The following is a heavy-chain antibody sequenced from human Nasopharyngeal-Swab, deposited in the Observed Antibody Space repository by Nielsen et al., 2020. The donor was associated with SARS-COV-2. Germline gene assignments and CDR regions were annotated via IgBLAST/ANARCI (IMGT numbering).Heavy chain of an antibody. CDR1: GDSIAYSTFY. Sequence: GSLRLSCTVSGDSIAYSTFYWNWIRQAPGKGLEWIGEINHNERTNYNPSLKSRIAMLVDTSNNQVSLKVSSVSAGDTAVYYCARAGRVGDAYTGLDVWGQGTTVTVSS. V-gene: IGHV4-34*01. J-gene: IGHJ6*02. D-gene: IGHD5-24*01. CDR2: INHNERT. CDR3: ARAGRVGDAYTGLDV.